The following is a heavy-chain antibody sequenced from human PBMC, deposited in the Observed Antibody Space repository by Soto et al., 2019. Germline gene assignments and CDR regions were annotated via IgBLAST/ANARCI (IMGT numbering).Heavy chain of an antibody. D-gene: IGHD1-26*01. Sequence: QVQLQESGPGVVEPSQTLSLTCTVSGGSINNNGYFCRWIRQPPGSGLEWIGHIYNSGSTYSNPSLKSRLTISVDTSKNQFSLKLSSVTAAATAVYYCARGPSGDKVDYWGQGTLVTVSS. CDR1: GGSINNNGYF. CDR3: ARGPSGDKVDY. CDR2: IYNSGST. J-gene: IGHJ4*02. V-gene: IGHV4-30-4*01.